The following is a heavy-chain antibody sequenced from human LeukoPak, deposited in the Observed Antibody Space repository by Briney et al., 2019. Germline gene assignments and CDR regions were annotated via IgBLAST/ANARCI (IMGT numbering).Heavy chain of an antibody. CDR3: TRDQTPYY. Sequence: GGSLRLSCTTSGFTFGDYAMTWVRQAPGKGLEWVGFIRSEVYGGTPEYAASVKGRFTISRDDSKGIAYLQMNSLRPEDTAMYYCTRDQTPYYWGQGTLVTVSS. CDR2: IRSEVYGGTP. J-gene: IGHJ4*02. CDR1: GFTFGDYA. V-gene: IGHV3-49*04.